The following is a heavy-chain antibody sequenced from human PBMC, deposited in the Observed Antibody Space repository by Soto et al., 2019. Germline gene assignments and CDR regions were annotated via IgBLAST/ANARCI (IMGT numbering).Heavy chain of an antibody. CDR3: ARDWGLRGYSYGYYYYYGMDV. J-gene: IGHJ6*02. CDR1: GFTFSSYW. V-gene: IGHV3-74*01. D-gene: IGHD5-18*01. Sequence: GGSLRLSCAASGFTFSSYWMHWVRQAPGKGLVWVSRINSDGNSTSYADSVKGRFTISRDNAKNTRYLQMNSLRAEDTAVYYCARDWGLRGYSYGYYYYYGMDVWGQGTTVTVS. CDR2: INSDGNST.